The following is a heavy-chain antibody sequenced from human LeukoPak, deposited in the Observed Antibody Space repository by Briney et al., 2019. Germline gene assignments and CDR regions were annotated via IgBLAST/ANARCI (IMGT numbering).Heavy chain of an antibody. V-gene: IGHV3-23*01. D-gene: IGHD4-17*01. Sequence: GGSLRLSCAASGFTFSNAWMSWVRQAPGKGLEWLSTIGRTGSDTYYADSVKGRFTISRDNSKNTLDLQMNSLRADETAIYYCAKDRDYAFDYWGQGTLVTVSS. CDR2: IGRTGSDT. CDR1: GFTFSNAW. CDR3: AKDRDYAFDY. J-gene: IGHJ4*02.